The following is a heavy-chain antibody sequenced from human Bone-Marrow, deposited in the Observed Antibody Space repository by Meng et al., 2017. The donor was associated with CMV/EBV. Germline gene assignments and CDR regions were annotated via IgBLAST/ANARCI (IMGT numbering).Heavy chain of an antibody. J-gene: IGHJ4*02. CDR3: ARKTYYDSSGYHDY. Sequence: SVKVSCKASGGTFSSYTISWVRQAPGQGLGWMGRIIPILGIANYAQKFQGRVTITADKSTSTAYMELSSLRSEDTAVYYCARKTYYDSSGYHDYWGQGTLVTVSS. V-gene: IGHV1-69*02. D-gene: IGHD3-22*01. CDR1: GGTFSSYT. CDR2: IIPILGIA.